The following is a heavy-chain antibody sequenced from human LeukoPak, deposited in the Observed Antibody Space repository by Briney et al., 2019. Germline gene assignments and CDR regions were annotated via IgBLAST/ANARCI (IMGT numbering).Heavy chain of an antibody. CDR1: GYTFTSYG. D-gene: IGHD3-9*01. CDR3: ARVGDDILTGYYTANYYYYYMDV. CDR2: ISAYNGNT. J-gene: IGHJ6*03. V-gene: IGHV1-18*01. Sequence: ASVKVSCKASGYTFTSYGISWVRQAPGQGLEWMGWISAYNGNTNYAQKLQGRVTMTTDTSTSTAYMELRSLRSDDTAVYYCARVGDDILTGYYTANYYYYYMDVWGKGTTVTVSS.